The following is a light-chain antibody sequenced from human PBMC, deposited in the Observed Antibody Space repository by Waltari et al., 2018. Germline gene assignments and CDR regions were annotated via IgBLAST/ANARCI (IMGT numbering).Light chain of an antibody. CDR1: SSNIGNNY. CDR2: RND. J-gene: IGLJ3*02. CDR3: AAWDNSLSGWV. V-gene: IGLV1-47*01. Sequence: QSVLTQPPSASGTPGQRVTISCSGISSNIGNNYVFWYQQPPGTAPKLLIYRNDHRPSGVPDRFSGSKSVTSASLAIGGLRSEDEADYHCAAWDNSLSGWVFGEGTKLTVL.